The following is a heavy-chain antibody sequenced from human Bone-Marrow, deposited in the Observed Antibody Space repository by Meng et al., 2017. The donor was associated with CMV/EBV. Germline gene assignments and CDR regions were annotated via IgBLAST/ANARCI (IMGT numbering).Heavy chain of an antibody. V-gene: IGHV4-59*12. CDR3: ARSSSEIATGVWYY. CDR1: GGSISSYY. CDR2: IYYSGST. D-gene: IGHD3-10*01. Sequence: SETLSLTCTVSGGSISSYYWSWIRQPPGKGLEWIGSIYYSGSTYYNPSLKSRVTISVDTSKNQFSLKLSSVTAADTAVYYCARSSSEIATGVWYYWGQGTLVTVSS. J-gene: IGHJ4*02.